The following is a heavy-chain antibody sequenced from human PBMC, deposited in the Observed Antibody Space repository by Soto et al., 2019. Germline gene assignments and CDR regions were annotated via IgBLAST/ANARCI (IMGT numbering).Heavy chain of an antibody. J-gene: IGHJ4*02. CDR1: GYTFSNYG. CDR2: ISPYNGNT. CDR3: ARDRLNDFWTGYLLFDN. D-gene: IGHD3-3*01. V-gene: IGHV1-18*01. Sequence: ASVKVFCKASGYTFSNYGISWVRQAPGQGLEWMGWISPYNGNTKYAQKFQDRVTMTTDTSTSTAYMELRSLRSDDTAVYYCARDRLNDFWTGYLLFDNWGQGSLVTVSS.